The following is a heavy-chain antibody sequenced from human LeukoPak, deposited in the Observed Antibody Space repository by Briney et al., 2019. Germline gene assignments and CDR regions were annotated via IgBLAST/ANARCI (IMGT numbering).Heavy chain of an antibody. J-gene: IGHJ4*02. D-gene: IGHD2-15*01. Sequence: GGSLRLSCTASGFAVSSNYINWVRQAPGKGLECVSVFYSGGTIYYADSVKGRFTISRDNSKNTLYLQMNSLRAEDTAVYYCATHPAVGLWGQGTLVIVSS. CDR2: FYSGGTI. CDR3: ATHPAVGL. V-gene: IGHV3-66*01. CDR1: GFAVSSNY.